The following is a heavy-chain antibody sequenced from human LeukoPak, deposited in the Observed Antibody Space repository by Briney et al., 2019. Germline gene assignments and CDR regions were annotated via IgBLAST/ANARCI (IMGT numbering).Heavy chain of an antibody. Sequence: ASVKVSCKASGYTFTGYYMHWVRQAPGQGLEWMGWINPNSGGTNYAQKFQGWVTMTRDTSISTAYMELSRLRSDDTAVYFCARRVADGGWRFDYWGQGTLVTVSS. J-gene: IGHJ4*02. CDR3: ARRVADGGWRFDY. D-gene: IGHD6-19*01. CDR2: INPNSGGT. V-gene: IGHV1-2*04. CDR1: GYTFTGYY.